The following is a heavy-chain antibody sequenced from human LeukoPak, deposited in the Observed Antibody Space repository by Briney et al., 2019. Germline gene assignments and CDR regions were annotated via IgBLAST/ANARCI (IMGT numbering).Heavy chain of an antibody. J-gene: IGHJ4*02. D-gene: IGHD6-19*01. CDR2: IYHSGST. CDR1: SYSISSGYY. CDR3: AKEAGYSSGWYNY. V-gene: IGHV4-38-2*02. Sequence: SETLSLTCVVSSYSISSGYYWGWIRQPPGKGLEWIGSIYHSGSTYYNPSLKSRVTISVDTSKNQFSLRLNSVTAPDTAVYYCAKEAGYSSGWYNYWGQGTLVTVSS.